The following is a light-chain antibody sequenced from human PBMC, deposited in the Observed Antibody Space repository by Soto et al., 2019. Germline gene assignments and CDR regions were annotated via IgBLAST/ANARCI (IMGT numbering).Light chain of an antibody. V-gene: IGLV2-14*03. J-gene: IGLJ2*01. CDR2: DVS. CDR1: SSDVGAYNS. Sequence: QSALTQPASVSGSPGQSITISCTGTSSDVGAYNSVSWYQQHPGKTPKLMIYDVSNRPSGVSNRFSGSKSVNTASLTISGLQAEDEADYFCSSYTSISTVVLGGGTKLTVL. CDR3: SSYTSISTVV.